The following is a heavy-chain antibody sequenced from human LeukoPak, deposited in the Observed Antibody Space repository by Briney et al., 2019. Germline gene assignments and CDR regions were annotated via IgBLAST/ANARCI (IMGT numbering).Heavy chain of an antibody. J-gene: IGHJ3*02. V-gene: IGHV3-9*01. Sequence: PGGSLRLSCAASGFTFDDYAMHWVRQAPGKGLEWVSGISWNSGSIGYADSVKGRFTISRDNAKNSLYLQVNSLRAEDTALYYCASTSGYYTGNAFDIWGQGTMVTVSS. CDR2: ISWNSGSI. D-gene: IGHD3-3*01. CDR1: GFTFDDYA. CDR3: ASTSGYYTGNAFDI.